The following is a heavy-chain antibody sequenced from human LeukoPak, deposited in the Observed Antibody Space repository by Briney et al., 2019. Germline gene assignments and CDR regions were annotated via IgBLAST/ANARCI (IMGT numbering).Heavy chain of an antibody. J-gene: IGHJ4*02. V-gene: IGHV3-21*01. D-gene: IGHD6-13*01. CDR1: GGSINNHKW. Sequence: ETLSLTCAVSGGSINNHKWWSWVRQAPGKGLEWVSSISSSSSYIYYADSVKGRFTISRDNAKNSLYLQMNSLRAEDTAVYYCARDGSYSSSWYFDYWGQGTLVTVSS. CDR3: ARDGSYSSSWYFDY. CDR2: ISSSSSYI.